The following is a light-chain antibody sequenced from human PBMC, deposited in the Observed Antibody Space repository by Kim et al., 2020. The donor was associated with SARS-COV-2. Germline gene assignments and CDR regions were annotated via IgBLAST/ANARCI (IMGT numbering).Light chain of an antibody. CDR3: QQRSNWPLT. CDR2: DAS. Sequence: SLSPGERAPRPCRASHRVSSYLAWYQQKPGQAPRLLIYDASNRATGIPARFSGSGSGTDFTLTISSLEPEDFAVYYCQQRSNWPLTFGGGTKLEI. CDR1: HRVSSY. V-gene: IGKV3-11*01. J-gene: IGKJ4*01.